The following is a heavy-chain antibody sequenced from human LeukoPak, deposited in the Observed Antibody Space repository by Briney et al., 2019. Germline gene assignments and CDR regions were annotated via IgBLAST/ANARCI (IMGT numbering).Heavy chain of an antibody. V-gene: IGHV4-4*07. CDR1: GGSISSYY. D-gene: IGHD3-10*01. Sequence: PSETLSLTCTVSGGSISSYYWTWIRQPAGKGLEWIGRIYASGNTNYKSSLKSRVTISVDTSKNQFSLKLSSVTAADTAVYYCARTTMVRGTYYMDVWGKGTTVTVSS. CDR3: ARTTMVRGTYYMDV. CDR2: IYASGNT. J-gene: IGHJ6*03.